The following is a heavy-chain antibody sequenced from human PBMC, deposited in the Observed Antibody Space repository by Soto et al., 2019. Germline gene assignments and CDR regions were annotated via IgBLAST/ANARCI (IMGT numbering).Heavy chain of an antibody. CDR3: ARHPLSSLQYNYFDY. Sequence: SETLSLTCTVSGGSISSSSYYWGWIRQPPGKGLEWIGSIYYSGSTYYNPSLKSRVTISVDTSKNQFSLKLSSVTAADTAVYYCARHPLSSLQYNYFDYWGQGTLVTVSS. CDR1: GGSISSSSYY. V-gene: IGHV4-39*01. CDR2: IYYSGST. D-gene: IGHD1-1*01. J-gene: IGHJ4*02.